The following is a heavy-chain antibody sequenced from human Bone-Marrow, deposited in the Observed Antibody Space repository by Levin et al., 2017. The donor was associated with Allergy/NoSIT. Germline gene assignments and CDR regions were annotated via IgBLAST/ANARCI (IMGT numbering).Heavy chain of an antibody. CDR1: GASISSYY. CDR2: TYYSGST. CDR3: ARLQQETVRRHYYHGMDV. D-gene: IGHD6-13*01. J-gene: IGHJ6*02. V-gene: IGHV4-59*08. Sequence: PSETLSLTCSVSGASISSYYWSWIRQPPGKGLEWIGHTYYSGSTDYNPSLKSRVTISVDTSKNQLSLKLRSVTAADTAVYYCARLQQETVRRHYYHGMDVWGQGTTVIVSS.